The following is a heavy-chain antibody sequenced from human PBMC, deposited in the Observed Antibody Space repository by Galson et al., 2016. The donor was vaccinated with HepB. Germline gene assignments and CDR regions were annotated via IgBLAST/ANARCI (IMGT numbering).Heavy chain of an antibody. V-gene: IGHV3-74*01. D-gene: IGHD2-21*01. Sequence: SLRLSCAASRFTITNHWMHWIRQTPEKGLVWVSYINDDGTTTNYADSVKGRFTISRDNAKNTLYLQMNSLRAEDTAVYYCARGLGRVGDSPYNWLDYWGQGTLVTVSS. CDR2: INDDGTTT. J-gene: IGHJ5*01. CDR3: ARGLGRVGDSPYNWLDY. CDR1: RFTITNHW.